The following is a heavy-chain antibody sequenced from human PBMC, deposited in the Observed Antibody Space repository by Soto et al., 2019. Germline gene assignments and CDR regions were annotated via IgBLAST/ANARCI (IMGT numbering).Heavy chain of an antibody. D-gene: IGHD1-26*01. CDR1: GFTFSDHY. CDR2: IRNRGQSHIA. J-gene: IGHJ1*01. CDR3: ASRVPGGTYGAPYFQH. Sequence: EVQLVESGGGLVQPGGSLRLSCAASGFTFSDHYMDWVRQAPGKGLEWVGRIRNRGQSHIADYAASVKGRFTMSRDDSENSLHLQMNSLRTEDTAVYYCASRVPGGTYGAPYFQHWGQGTLVTVSS. V-gene: IGHV3-72*01.